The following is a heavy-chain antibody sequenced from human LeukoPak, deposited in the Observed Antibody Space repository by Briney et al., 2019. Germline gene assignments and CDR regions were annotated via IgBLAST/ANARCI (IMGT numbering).Heavy chain of an antibody. CDR1: GGSISSYY. D-gene: IGHD2-15*01. CDR3: ARDHAGYCSGGSCNRGFDY. CDR2: IYTSGST. Sequence: SETLSLTCTVSGGSISSYYWSWIRQPAGKGLEWIGRIYTSGSTNYNPSLKSRVTMSVDTSKNQFSLKLSSVTAADTAVYYCARDHAGYCSGGSCNRGFDYWGQGTLVTVSS. V-gene: IGHV4-4*07. J-gene: IGHJ4*02.